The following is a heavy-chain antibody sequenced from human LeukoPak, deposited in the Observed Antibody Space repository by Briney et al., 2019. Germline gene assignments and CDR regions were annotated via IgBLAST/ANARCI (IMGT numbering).Heavy chain of an antibody. J-gene: IGHJ4*02. D-gene: IGHD3-22*01. CDR1: GFTFSSYA. Sequence: GGSLRLSCAASGFTFSSYAMHWVRQAPGKGLEWVAVISFDGSITYYADSVKGRFTISRDNSKNTLYLQMNSLRAEDTAVYYCARDLSHYYDSSGYYSPNGFFDYWGQGTLVTVSS. CDR2: ISFDGSIT. V-gene: IGHV3-30-3*01. CDR3: ARDLSHYYDSSGYYSPNGFFDY.